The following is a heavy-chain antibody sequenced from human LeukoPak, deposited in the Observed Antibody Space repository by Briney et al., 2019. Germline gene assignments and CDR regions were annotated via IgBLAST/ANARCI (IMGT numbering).Heavy chain of an antibody. D-gene: IGHD2-2*01. CDR2: IIPIFGTA. J-gene: IGHJ1*01. Sequence: SVKVSCKASGGTFSSYAISWARQAPGQGLEWMGGIIPIFGTANYAQKFQGRVTITTDESTSTAYMELSSLRSEDTAVYYCARVVPAAEYFQHWGQGTLVTVSS. V-gene: IGHV1-69*05. CDR1: GGTFSSYA. CDR3: ARVVPAAEYFQH.